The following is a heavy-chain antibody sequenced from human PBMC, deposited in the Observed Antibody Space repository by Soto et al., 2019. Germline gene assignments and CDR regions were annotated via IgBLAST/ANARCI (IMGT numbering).Heavy chain of an antibody. J-gene: IGHJ4*02. CDR2: INPSDSYT. CDR1: GYSFTSYW. V-gene: IGHV5-10-1*01. CDR3: ARLGYCTGTSCYTFDS. Sequence: GESLKISCQDSGYSFTSYWIGWVRQRPGKGLEWMGRINPSDSYTTYSPSFQGHVTISTDKSFSTAYLQWSGLKASDTAMYYCARLGYCTGTSCYTFDSWGQGTLVTVSS. D-gene: IGHD2-2*02.